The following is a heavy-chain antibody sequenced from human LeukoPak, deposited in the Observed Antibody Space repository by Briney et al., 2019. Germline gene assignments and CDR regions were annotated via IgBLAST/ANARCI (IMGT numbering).Heavy chain of an antibody. Sequence: GGSLRLSCAASGFTFSSYGIHWVRQAPGKGLEYVSAINGNGGSTYYANSVKGRFTISRDNSKNTLYLQMGSLRAEDMAVYYCARGGAAAGTRGNDYWGQGTLVTVST. J-gene: IGHJ4*02. CDR2: INGNGGST. V-gene: IGHV3-64*01. CDR1: GFTFSSYG. D-gene: IGHD6-13*01. CDR3: ARGGAAAGTRGNDY.